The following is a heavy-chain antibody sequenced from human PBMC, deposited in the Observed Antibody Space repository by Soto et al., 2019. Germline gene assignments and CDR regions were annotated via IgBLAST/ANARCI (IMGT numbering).Heavy chain of an antibody. CDR3: AKYSGYDTRYYNSMDV. V-gene: IGHV3-23*01. J-gene: IGHJ6*03. D-gene: IGHD5-12*01. Sequence: GGSLRLSCAASGFTFSSYAMRWVRQAPGKGLEWVSDISGSGGSTYYADSVKGRFTISRDNTKNTLYLQMNSLRAEDTAVYYCAKYSGYDTRYYNSMDVWGKGTTVTVSS. CDR1: GFTFSSYA. CDR2: ISGSGGST.